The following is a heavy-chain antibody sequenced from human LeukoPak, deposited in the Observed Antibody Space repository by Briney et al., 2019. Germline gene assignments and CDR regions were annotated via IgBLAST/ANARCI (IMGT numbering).Heavy chain of an antibody. V-gene: IGHV4-39*01. CDR3: ARLRLTTGEVFDY. D-gene: IGHD7-27*01. CDR1: GGSISSSSYY. CDR2: IYYSGST. J-gene: IGHJ4*02. Sequence: PSETLSLTCTVSGGSISSSSYYWGWIRQPPGKGLVWIGSIYYSGSTYYNPSLKSRVTISVDTSKNQFSLKLSSVTAADTAVYYCARLRLTTGEVFDYWGQGTLVTVSS.